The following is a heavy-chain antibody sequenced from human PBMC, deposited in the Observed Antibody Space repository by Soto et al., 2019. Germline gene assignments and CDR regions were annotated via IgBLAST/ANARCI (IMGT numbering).Heavy chain of an antibody. CDR2: IFHSANT. J-gene: IGHJ4*02. D-gene: IGHD3-3*01. CDR3: ARGIGVVGRQLYLDS. V-gene: IGHV4-30-2*01. Sequence: QLQLQESGSGLVKPSQTLSLTCAVSGGSISSVDHSWSWIRQPPGKGLEWVGYIFHSANTYYNPSLKSRVTISVDRSKKHVSLRLSAVTAADTAVYYCARGIGVVGRQLYLDSWGQGTLVTVSS. CDR1: GGSISSVDHS.